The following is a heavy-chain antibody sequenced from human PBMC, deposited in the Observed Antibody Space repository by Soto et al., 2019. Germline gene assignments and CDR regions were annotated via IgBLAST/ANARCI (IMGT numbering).Heavy chain of an antibody. J-gene: IGHJ3*02. CDR2: IYYSGST. CDR3: ARDRYYDSSGSDAFDI. Sequence: KPSETLSLTCTVSGGSISSGDYYWSWIRQPPGKGLEWIGYIYYSGSTYYNPSLKSRVTISVDTSKNQFSLKLSSVTAADTAVYYCARDRYYDSSGSDAFDIWGQGTMVTVSS. D-gene: IGHD3-22*01. CDR1: GGSISSGDYY. V-gene: IGHV4-30-4*01.